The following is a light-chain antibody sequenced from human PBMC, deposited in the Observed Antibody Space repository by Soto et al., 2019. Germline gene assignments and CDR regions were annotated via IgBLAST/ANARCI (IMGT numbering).Light chain of an antibody. V-gene: IGKV3-15*01. Sequence: EIVMTQSPATLSVSPGERATLSCRASQSVGSKLIWSQHKPGQAPRLLIYGASARATGIPARFSGSGSGTEFTLTISSLQSEDSAIYYCQERSKWPLYTFGQGTKLEIK. CDR2: GAS. CDR3: QERSKWPLYT. J-gene: IGKJ2*01. CDR1: QSVGSK.